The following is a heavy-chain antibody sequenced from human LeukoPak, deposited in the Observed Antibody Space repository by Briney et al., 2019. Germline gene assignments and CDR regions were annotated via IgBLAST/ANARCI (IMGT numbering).Heavy chain of an antibody. V-gene: IGHV1-69*13. CDR1: GGTFSSYA. D-gene: IGHD3-9*01. CDR2: IIPIFGTA. CDR3: ASRPIGPGFDWLLHPLDY. Sequence: GASVKVSCKASGGTFSSYAISWVRQAPGQGLEWMGGIIPIFGTANYAQKFQGRVTITADESTSTAYMELSSLRSEDTAVYYCASRPIGPGFDWLLHPLDYWGQGTLVTVSS. J-gene: IGHJ4*02.